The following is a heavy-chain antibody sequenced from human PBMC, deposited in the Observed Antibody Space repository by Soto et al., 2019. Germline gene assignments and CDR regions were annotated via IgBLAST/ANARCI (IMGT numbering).Heavy chain of an antibody. D-gene: IGHD3-10*01. Sequence: GGSLRLSCAASGFTFSDYYMSWIRQAPGKRMEQNSYISSSGSTIYYADSVKCRFTISTDNAKNSLYLQMNSLRAEDTSLYYCAREGFRRNYYYYMYVCGKGTTVTVSS. CDR1: GFTFSDYY. CDR2: ISSSGSTI. CDR3: AREGFRRNYYYYMYV. V-gene: IGHV3-11*01. J-gene: IGHJ6*03.